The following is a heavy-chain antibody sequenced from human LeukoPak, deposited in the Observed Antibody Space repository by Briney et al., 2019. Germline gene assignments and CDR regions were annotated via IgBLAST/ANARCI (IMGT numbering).Heavy chain of an antibody. CDR1: GGSMSSYY. CDR2: IYYSGGT. Sequence: SETLSLTCTVSGGSMSSYYWSWIRQPPGKGLEWIGYIYYSGGTKYNPSLKSRVTISVDTSKNQFSLKLSSVTAADTAVYYCARGVGDTSGYYYSGFDYWGQGTLVAVSS. D-gene: IGHD3-22*01. J-gene: IGHJ4*02. V-gene: IGHV4-59*01. CDR3: ARGVGDTSGYYYSGFDY.